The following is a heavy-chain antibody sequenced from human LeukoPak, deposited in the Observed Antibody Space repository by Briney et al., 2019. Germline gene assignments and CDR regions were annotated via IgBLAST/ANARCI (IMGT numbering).Heavy chain of an antibody. CDR1: GYTFSSYY. CDR3: AYSSSWYSGFDP. Sequence: ASVKVSCKASGYTFSSYYMHWVRQAPGQGIEWMGIINPSGGSTSYAQKFQGRVTMTRDTSTSTVYMELSSLRSEDTAVYYCAYSSSWYSGFDPWGQGTLVTVSS. CDR2: INPSGGST. D-gene: IGHD6-13*01. J-gene: IGHJ5*02. V-gene: IGHV1-46*03.